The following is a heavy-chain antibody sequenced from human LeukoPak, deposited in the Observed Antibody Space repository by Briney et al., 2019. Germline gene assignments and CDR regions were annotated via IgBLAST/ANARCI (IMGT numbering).Heavy chain of an antibody. V-gene: IGHV3-33*06. CDR2: IWYGGSNK. CDR3: AKPQQLDHYYFDY. CDR1: GFTFSSYG. D-gene: IGHD6-13*01. Sequence: PGGSLRLSCAASGFTFSSYGMHWVRQAPSKGLEWVAVIWYGGSNKYYADSVKGRFTISRDNSKNTLYLQMNSLRAEDTAVYYCAKPQQLDHYYFDYWGQGTLVTVSS. J-gene: IGHJ4*02.